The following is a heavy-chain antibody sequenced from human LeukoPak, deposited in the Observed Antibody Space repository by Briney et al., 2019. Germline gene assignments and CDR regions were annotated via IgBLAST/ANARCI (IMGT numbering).Heavy chain of an antibody. CDR2: INQDGSVK. Sequence: PGESLRLSCAGSGFTFSRSWITWVRHAPGKGLEWVDSINQDGSVKHYMDSAKGRFTISRDNAENSLHLQMHSLRAEDTVVYYCAKLLGDVTTFDYWGQGTLVTVSS. CDR3: AKLLGDVTTFDY. J-gene: IGHJ4*02. D-gene: IGHD3-16*01. CDR1: GFTFSRSW. V-gene: IGHV3-7*01.